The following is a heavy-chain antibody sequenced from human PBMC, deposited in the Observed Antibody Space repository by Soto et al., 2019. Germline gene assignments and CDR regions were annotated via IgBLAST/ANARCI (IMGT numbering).Heavy chain of an antibody. CDR2: IYYSGST. CDR1: GGSISSSSYY. Sequence: QLQLQESGPGLVKPSETLSLTCTVSGGSISSSSYYWGWIRQPPGKGLEWIGSIYYSGSTYYNPSLKSRVTISVDPSKNQFSLKLSSVTAADTAVYYCARTITGYSSSWGQGTLVTVSS. V-gene: IGHV4-39*01. D-gene: IGHD6-13*01. CDR3: ARTITGYSSS. J-gene: IGHJ4*02.